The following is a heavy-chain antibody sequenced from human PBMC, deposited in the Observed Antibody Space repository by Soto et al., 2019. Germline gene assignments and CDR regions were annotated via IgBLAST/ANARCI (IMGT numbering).Heavy chain of an antibody. V-gene: IGHV4-59*01. CDR2: ISHSGST. D-gene: IGHD3-10*01. CDR3: AREARGVISGMDV. Sequence: PSETLSLTCTASGGSISDDYWSWIRQPPGKGLEWIGHISHSGSTNYNPSLKSRVTISVDSSKRPFSLKLSSVTAAHTAEYYRAREARGVISGMDVWGPGTTVTVSS. CDR1: GGSISDDY. J-gene: IGHJ6*02.